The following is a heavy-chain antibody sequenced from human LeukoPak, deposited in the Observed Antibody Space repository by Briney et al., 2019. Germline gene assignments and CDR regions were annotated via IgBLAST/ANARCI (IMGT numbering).Heavy chain of an antibody. V-gene: IGHV3-48*01. CDR3: ARELYSSGWYQTPGGMDV. Sequence: GGSLRLSCAASGFTFSSYSMNWVRQAPGKGLEWASYISSSSSTIYYADSVKGRFTISRDNAKNSLYLQMNSLRAEDTAVYYCARELYSSGWYQTPGGMDVWGQGTTVTVSS. J-gene: IGHJ6*02. D-gene: IGHD6-19*01. CDR2: ISSSSSTI. CDR1: GFTFSSYS.